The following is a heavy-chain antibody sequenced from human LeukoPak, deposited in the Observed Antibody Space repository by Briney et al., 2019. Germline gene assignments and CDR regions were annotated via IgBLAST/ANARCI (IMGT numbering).Heavy chain of an antibody. V-gene: IGHV3-20*04. D-gene: IGHD3-10*01. J-gene: IGHJ4*02. CDR1: GFTFDDYG. CDR2: ITWNGVNT. CDR3: ASSRGG. Sequence: PGGSLRLSCAASGFTFDDYGMSWVRQAPGKGLEWVSGITWNGVNTGYVDSVRDGFTISRDNAKNSLYLQMNRLRAEDTAVYSCASSRGGWGQGTLVTVSS.